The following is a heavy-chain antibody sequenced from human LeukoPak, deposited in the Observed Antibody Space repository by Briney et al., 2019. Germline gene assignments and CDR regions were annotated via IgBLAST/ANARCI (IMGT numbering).Heavy chain of an antibody. J-gene: IGHJ5*02. V-gene: IGHV3-30*02. CDR1: GFTFRDYG. D-gene: IGHD2-15*01. Sequence: GGSLRLSSAASGFTFRDYGMHWIRQAPGKGLEWGAFIRNDGSNEYYPDSVKGRFTISRDNSRNTLYLQMNSLRDEDTAVYYCAKGGSASHNWFDPWGQGTLVIVSS. CDR3: AKGGSASHNWFDP. CDR2: IRNDGSNE.